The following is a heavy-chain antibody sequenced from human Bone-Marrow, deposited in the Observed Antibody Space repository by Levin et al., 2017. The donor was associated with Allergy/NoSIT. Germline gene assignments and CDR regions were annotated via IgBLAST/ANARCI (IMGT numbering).Heavy chain of an antibody. D-gene: IGHD4-23*01. CDR2: VFPDDSDT. CDR1: GYSFFNHW. CDR3: VTAGTTLGLDY. V-gene: IGHV5-51*01. J-gene: IGHJ4*02. Sequence: KVSCKASGYSFFNHWIGWVRQMPGEGLEWMGFVFPDDSDTRYSPSFQGQVTISADTSINTAYLSWSSLKASDTAMYFCVTAGTTLGLDYWGQGTLVSVSS.